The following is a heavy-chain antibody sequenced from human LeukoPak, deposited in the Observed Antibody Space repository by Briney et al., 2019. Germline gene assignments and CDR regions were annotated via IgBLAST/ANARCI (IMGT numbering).Heavy chain of an antibody. CDR1: GGSISSYY. J-gene: IGHJ4*02. CDR2: IYTSGST. V-gene: IGHV4-4*07. D-gene: IGHD3-3*01. CDR3: ARDVAYYDFWSGYQVAFFDY. Sequence: SETLSLTCTVSGGSISSYYWSWIRQPAGKGLEWIGHIYTSGSTNYNPSLKSRVTMSVDTSKNQVSLKLSSVTAADTAVYYCARDVAYYDFWSGYQVAFFDYWGQGTLVTFSS.